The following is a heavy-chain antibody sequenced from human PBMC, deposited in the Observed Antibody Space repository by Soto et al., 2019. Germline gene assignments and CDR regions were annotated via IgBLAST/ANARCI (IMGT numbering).Heavy chain of an antibody. Sequence: EVQLVESGGDLVQPGGSLRLSCAASGFTFSTHWMSWVRQAPGKGLEWVANINDDGSERNYADSERGRFSVSRDNAKNSLFLQMNGLRVEDTALYYCAKDVRWGQGTQVTVSS. V-gene: IGHV3-7*05. J-gene: IGHJ4*02. CDR3: AKDVR. CDR1: GFTFSTHW. CDR2: INDDGSER.